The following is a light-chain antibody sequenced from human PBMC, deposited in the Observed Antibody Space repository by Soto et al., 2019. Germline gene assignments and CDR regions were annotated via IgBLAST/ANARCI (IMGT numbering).Light chain of an antibody. CDR1: SGHSSYA. Sequence: QSVLTQSPSASASLGASVKLTCTLSSGHSSYAIAWHQQQPEKGPRYLMKLNSDGRHSKGDGIPDRFSGSSSGAERYRTNSSIQSEEEADYYCQTWGTGIRVFGGGTKLTVL. CDR3: QTWGTGIRV. CDR2: LNSDGRH. J-gene: IGLJ2*01. V-gene: IGLV4-69*01.